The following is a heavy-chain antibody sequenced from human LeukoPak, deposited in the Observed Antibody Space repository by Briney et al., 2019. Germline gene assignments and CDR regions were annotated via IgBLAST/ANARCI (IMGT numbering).Heavy chain of an antibody. CDR3: ARFLGRITISGVVPYGMDV. CDR2: ISASGGST. D-gene: IGHD3-3*01. Sequence: PGGSLRLSCAASGLTFSNYAMTWVRQAPGKGLEWVSAISASGGSTYYADSVKGRFTISRHSSKNTLYLQMNSLRGEDTAVYYCARFLGRITISGVVPYGMDVWGQGTTVTVSS. CDR1: GLTFSNYA. J-gene: IGHJ6*02. V-gene: IGHV3-23*01.